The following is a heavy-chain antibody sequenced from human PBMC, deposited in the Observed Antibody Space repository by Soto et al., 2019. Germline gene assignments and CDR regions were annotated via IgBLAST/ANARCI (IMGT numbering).Heavy chain of an antibody. V-gene: IGHV3-48*02. CDR2: ISSGASSI. Sequence: EVQLVESGGGLVQPGGSLRLSCVVSGFTFSTYGMTWVRQAPGKGLEWVSNISSGASSIFYADSVKGRFTISRDDAKNSLYLQMNSLRDEDTAVYYCARVGAVEYWGQGTLVTVSS. J-gene: IGHJ4*02. CDR3: ARVGAVEY. CDR1: GFTFSTYG. D-gene: IGHD3-16*01.